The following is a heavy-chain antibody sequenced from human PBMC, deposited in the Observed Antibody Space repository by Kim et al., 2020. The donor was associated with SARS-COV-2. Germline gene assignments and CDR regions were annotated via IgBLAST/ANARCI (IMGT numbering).Heavy chain of an antibody. CDR1: GFTFCNAW. Sequence: GGSLRLSCAASGFTFCNAWMSWVRQAPGKGLEWVGRIKSKTDGGTTDYAAPVKGRFTISRDDSKNTLYLQMNSLKTEDTAVYYCTTGPSVVVSYYYYGMDVWGQGTTVTVSS. CDR2: IKSKTDGGTT. CDR3: TTGPSVVVSYYYYGMDV. J-gene: IGHJ6*02. V-gene: IGHV3-15*01. D-gene: IGHD2-15*01.